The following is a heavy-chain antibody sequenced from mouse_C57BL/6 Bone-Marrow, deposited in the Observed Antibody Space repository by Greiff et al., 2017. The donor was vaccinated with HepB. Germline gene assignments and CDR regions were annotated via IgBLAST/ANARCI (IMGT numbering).Heavy chain of an antibody. Sequence: QVQLQQPGAELVMPGASVKLSCKASGYTFTSYWMHWVKQRPGQGLEWIGEIDPSDSYTNYNQKFKGKSTLTVDKSSSTAYMQRSSLTSEDSAVYYCASELGPFAYWGQGTLVTVSA. CDR3: ASELGPFAY. V-gene: IGHV1-69*01. CDR1: GYTFTSYW. J-gene: IGHJ3*01. CDR2: IDPSDSYT. D-gene: IGHD4-1*01.